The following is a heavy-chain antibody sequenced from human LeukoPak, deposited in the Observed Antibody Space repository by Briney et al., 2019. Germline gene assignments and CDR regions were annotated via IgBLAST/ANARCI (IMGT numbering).Heavy chain of an antibody. V-gene: IGHV3-48*01. D-gene: IGHD3-22*01. Sequence: PGGSLRLSCAASGFTFSNYSMNWVRQAPGKGLEWVSYISSSSSTIYYADSVKGRFTISRDNAKNSLYLQMNSLRAEDTAVYYCARDSAYYYDSSGSIFDYWGQGTLVTVSS. CDR2: ISSSSSTI. J-gene: IGHJ4*02. CDR3: ARDSAYYYDSSGSIFDY. CDR1: GFTFSNYS.